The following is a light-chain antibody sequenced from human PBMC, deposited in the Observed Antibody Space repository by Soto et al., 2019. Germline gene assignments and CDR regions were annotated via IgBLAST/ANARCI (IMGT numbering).Light chain of an antibody. J-gene: IGLJ2*01. Sequence: QLVLTQSPSASASLGASVRLTCTLSSGHGTYAIAWHQQQPEKGPRYLMKVNSDGSHTKADGIPDRFSGSSSGAERYLTISSLQSEDEADYYCQTWGTGIVFGGGTKLTVL. CDR3: QTWGTGIV. CDR1: SGHGTYA. CDR2: VNSDGSH. V-gene: IGLV4-69*01.